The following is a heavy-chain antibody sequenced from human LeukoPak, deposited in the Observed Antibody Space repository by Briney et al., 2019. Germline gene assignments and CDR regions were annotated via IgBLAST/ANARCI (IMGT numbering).Heavy chain of an antibody. CDR3: ARGLLGLSIDY. D-gene: IGHD2/OR15-2a*01. CDR1: GYSICSGYY. Sequence: SETLSLTCAVSGYSICSGYYWGWIRQPPGKGLEWIGNAFHSGTTFYNPSLKSRVTISVDTSKNQFSLKLRSVTAADTAVYYCARGLLGLSIDYWGQGTLVTVSS. CDR2: AFHSGTT. J-gene: IGHJ4*02. V-gene: IGHV4-38-2*01.